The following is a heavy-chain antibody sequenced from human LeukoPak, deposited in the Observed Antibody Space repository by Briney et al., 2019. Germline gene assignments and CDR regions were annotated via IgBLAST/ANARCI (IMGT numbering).Heavy chain of an antibody. V-gene: IGHV3-33*08. CDR3: AREGGYYDSRDAFDI. CDR2: IWYDGSNK. Sequence: GGSLRLSCEASGFTFSSYAMHWVRQAPGKGLEWVAVIWYDGSNKYYADSVKGRFTISRDNSKNTLYLQMNSLRAEDTAVYYCAREGGYYDSRDAFDIWGQGTMVTVSS. D-gene: IGHD3-22*01. CDR1: GFTFSSYA. J-gene: IGHJ3*02.